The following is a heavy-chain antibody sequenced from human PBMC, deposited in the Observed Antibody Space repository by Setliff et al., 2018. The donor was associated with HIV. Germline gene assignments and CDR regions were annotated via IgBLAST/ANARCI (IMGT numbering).Heavy chain of an antibody. CDR2: INTNTGNP. V-gene: IGHV7-4-1*02. CDR1: GYTFTSYA. J-gene: IGHJ6*03. CDR3: ARDRGRGMAPSGILDYYYMDV. Sequence: ASVKVSCKASGYTFTSYAMNWVRQAPGQGLEWMGWINTNTGNPTYAQGFTGRFVFSLDTSVSTAYLQISSLRAEDSAMYYCARDRGRGMAPSGILDYYYMDVWGKGTTVTVSS. D-gene: IGHD6-13*01.